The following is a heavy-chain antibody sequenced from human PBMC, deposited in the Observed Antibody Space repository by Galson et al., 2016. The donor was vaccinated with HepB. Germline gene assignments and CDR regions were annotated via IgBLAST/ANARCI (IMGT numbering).Heavy chain of an antibody. J-gene: IGHJ3*02. D-gene: IGHD3-3*01. Sequence: PALVKPTQTLTLTCTCSGFSLSTSGVAVGWIRQPPGKALEWLALIYWDGDDRYSPALQNRLTIAKDTSKNQVVLTMTNMDPSDTATYNCANRLYYSFWSGYYDAFDIWGPGTMVTVSS. CDR2: IYWDGDD. CDR1: GFSLSTSGVA. V-gene: IGHV2-5*02. CDR3: ANRLYYSFWSGYYDAFDI.